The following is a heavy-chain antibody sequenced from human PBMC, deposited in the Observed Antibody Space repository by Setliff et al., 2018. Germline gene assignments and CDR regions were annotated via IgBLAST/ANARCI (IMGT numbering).Heavy chain of an antibody. Sequence: SETLSLTCDVYDGAFSTYYWTWIRQPPGKGLEWIGEMHQSGRTKFNPSLKSRVTMSVDPSKNHFSLKVTSVTVADTAVYYCAREGPESDSSGYMDVWGQGTTVTVYS. CDR1: DGAFSTYY. CDR2: MHQSGRT. V-gene: IGHV4-34*01. J-gene: IGHJ6*03. D-gene: IGHD4-4*01. CDR3: AREGPESDSSGYMDV.